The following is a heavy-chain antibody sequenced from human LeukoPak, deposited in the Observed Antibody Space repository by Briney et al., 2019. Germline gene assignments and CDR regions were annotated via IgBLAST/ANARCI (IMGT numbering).Heavy chain of an antibody. CDR3: AREPSNFGVVNKDAFDI. CDR2: IYYSGST. CDR1: GGSISIGGYY. Sequence: SETLSLTCTVSGGSISIGGYYWSWIRQHPGKGLEWIGYIYYSGSTYYNPSLKSRVTISVDTSKNQFSLKLSSVTAADTAVYYCAREPSNFGVVNKDAFDIWGQGTMVTVSS. J-gene: IGHJ3*02. V-gene: IGHV4-31*03. D-gene: IGHD3-3*01.